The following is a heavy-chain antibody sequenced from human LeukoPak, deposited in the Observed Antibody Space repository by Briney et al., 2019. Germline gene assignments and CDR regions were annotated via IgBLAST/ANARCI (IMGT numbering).Heavy chain of an antibody. D-gene: IGHD3-10*01. J-gene: IGHJ4*02. Sequence: ASVKVSCKVSGYTLTELSMHWVRQAPGKGLEWMGGFDPEDGETIYAQKFQGRVTMTEDTSTDTAYVELSSLRSEDTAVYYCATGPQTYYYGSGSYYATDYWGQGTLVTVSS. V-gene: IGHV1-24*01. CDR1: GYTLTELS. CDR3: ATGPQTYYYGSGSYYATDY. CDR2: FDPEDGET.